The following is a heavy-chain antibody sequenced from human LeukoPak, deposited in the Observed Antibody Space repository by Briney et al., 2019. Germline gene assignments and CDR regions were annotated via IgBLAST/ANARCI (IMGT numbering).Heavy chain of an antibody. D-gene: IGHD6-13*01. J-gene: IGHJ4*02. CDR3: AKSIDSSILYFDY. CDR1: GGSISSSSYY. Sequence: SETLSLTCTVSGGSISSSSYYWGWIRQPPGKGLEWIGSIYYSGSTYYNPSLKSRVTISVDTSKNQFSLKLSSVTAADTAVYYCAKSIDSSILYFDYWDQGTLVTVSP. V-gene: IGHV4-39*01. CDR2: IYYSGST.